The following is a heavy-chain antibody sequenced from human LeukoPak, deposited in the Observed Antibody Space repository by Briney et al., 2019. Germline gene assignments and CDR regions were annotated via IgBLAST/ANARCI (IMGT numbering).Heavy chain of an antibody. V-gene: IGHV3-23*01. D-gene: IGHD5-18*01. Sequence: GGSLRLSCAASGFTFSSYAMSWVRQAPGKGLEWVSAISGSGGSTYYADSVKGRFTISRDNAKNTLYLQMNSLRVEDTAVYYCARGGGYSYAPPGDGGQGTLVTVSS. J-gene: IGHJ4*02. CDR1: GFTFSSYA. CDR2: ISGSGGST. CDR3: ARGGGYSYAPPGD.